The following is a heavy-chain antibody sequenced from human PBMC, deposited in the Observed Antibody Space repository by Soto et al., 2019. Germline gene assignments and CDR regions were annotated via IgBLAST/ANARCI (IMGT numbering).Heavy chain of an antibody. CDR3: AKDRPQFQYYYGSGSFYYYYMDV. Sequence: PGGSLRLSCAASGFTFSSYGMHWVRQAPGKGLEWVAVISYDGSNKYYADSVKGRFTISRDNSKNTLYLQMNSLRAEDTAVYYCAKDRPQFQYYYGSGSFYYYYMDVWGKGTTVTVSS. V-gene: IGHV3-30*18. J-gene: IGHJ6*03. CDR1: GFTFSSYG. D-gene: IGHD3-10*01. CDR2: ISYDGSNK.